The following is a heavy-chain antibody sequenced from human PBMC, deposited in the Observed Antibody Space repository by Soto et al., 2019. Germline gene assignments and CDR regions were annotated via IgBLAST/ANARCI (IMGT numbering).Heavy chain of an antibody. CDR1: GFTFDTYA. CDR2: ISYDGSNQ. CDR3: TRGLLTDFFDY. Sequence: VQLVESGGGVVQSGRSLRLSCAASGFTFDTYAMHWVRQAPGKGLEWVAVISYDGSNQFYAGSVKGRFTVSRNNSKNTLYLQVNSLRKDDTAVYYCTRGLLTDFFDYWGQGALVTVSS. J-gene: IGHJ4*02. V-gene: IGHV3-30-3*01.